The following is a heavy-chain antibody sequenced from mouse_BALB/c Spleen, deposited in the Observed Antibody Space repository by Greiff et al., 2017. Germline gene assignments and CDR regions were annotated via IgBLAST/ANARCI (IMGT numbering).Heavy chain of an antibody. CDR1: GFNIKDTY. CDR3: ARERPTGTHYFDY. CDR2: IDPANGNT. V-gene: IGHV14-3*02. Sequence: VQLQQSGAELVKPGASVKLSCTASGFNIKDTYMHWVKQRPEQGLEWIGRIDPANGNTKYDPKFQGKATLTSDKSSSTAYMALSSLTSEDSAVYYCARERPTGTHYFDYWGQGTTLTVSS. D-gene: IGHD4-1*02. J-gene: IGHJ2*01.